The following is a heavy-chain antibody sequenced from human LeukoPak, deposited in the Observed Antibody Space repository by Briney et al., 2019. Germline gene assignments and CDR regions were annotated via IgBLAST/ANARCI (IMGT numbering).Heavy chain of an antibody. CDR3: AREERWLQFPYFDY. Sequence: PGGSLRLSCAASGFTFSSYAMHWVRQAPGKGLEWVAVISYDGSNKYYADSVKGRFTISRDNSKNTLYLQMNSLRAEGTAVYYCAREERWLQFPYFDYWGQGTLVTVSS. V-gene: IGHV3-30-3*01. CDR1: GFTFSSYA. CDR2: ISYDGSNK. J-gene: IGHJ4*02. D-gene: IGHD5-12*01.